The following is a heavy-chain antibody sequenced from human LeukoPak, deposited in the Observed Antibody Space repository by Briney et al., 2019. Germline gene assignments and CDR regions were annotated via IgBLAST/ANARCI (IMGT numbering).Heavy chain of an antibody. J-gene: IGHJ4*02. CDR3: ARAAYDSSGYLTL. CDR2: IWYDGSNK. V-gene: IGHV3-33*01. D-gene: IGHD3-22*01. CDR1: GFTFSSYG. Sequence: GGSLRLSCAASGFTFSSYGMHWVRQAPGKGLEWVALIWYDGSNKYYADSVKGRFTISRDNSKNTLYLQMNSLRAEDTAVYYCARAAYDSSGYLTLRGQGTLVTVSS.